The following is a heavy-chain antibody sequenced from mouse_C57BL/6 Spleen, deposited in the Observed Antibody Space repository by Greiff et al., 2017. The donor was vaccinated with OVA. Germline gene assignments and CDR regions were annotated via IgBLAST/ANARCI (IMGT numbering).Heavy chain of an antibody. CDR2: IDPEDGET. D-gene: IGHD2-3*01. V-gene: IGHV14-2*01. J-gene: IGHJ2*01. Sequence: VQLKESGAELVKPGASVKLSCTASGFNIKDYYMHWVKQRTEQGLEWIGRIDPEDGETKYAPKFQGKATITADTSSNTAYLQLSSLTSEDTAVYYCARRGDGYSYYFDYWGQGTTLTVSS. CDR3: ARRGDGYSYYFDY. CDR1: GFNIKDYY.